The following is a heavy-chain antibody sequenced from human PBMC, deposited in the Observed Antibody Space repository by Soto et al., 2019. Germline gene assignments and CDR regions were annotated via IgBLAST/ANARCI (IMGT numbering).Heavy chain of an antibody. D-gene: IGHD3-22*01. Sequence: GESIKTSCRGWGGKFGAYVSGLVRQRFRKGLEWMGVIYPVDSNTKFSPSFQGQVTMSVDNSISTAYLHWISLKASETAVVDCARQAYHLDSNSFADWGQGTLVAVSS. J-gene: IGHJ4*02. V-gene: IGHV5-51*01. CDR1: GGKFGAYV. CDR2: IYPVDSNT. CDR3: ARQAYHLDSNSFAD.